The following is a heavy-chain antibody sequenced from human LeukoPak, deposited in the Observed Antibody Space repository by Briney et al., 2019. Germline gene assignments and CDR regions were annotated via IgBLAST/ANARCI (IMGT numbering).Heavy chain of an antibody. CDR3: ARGTEKGYYYDSSGYYSPPDY. J-gene: IGHJ4*02. Sequence: SETLSLTCTVPGGSISSSSYYWGWIRQPPGKGLEWIGSIYYSGSTYYNPSLKSRVTISVDTSKNQFSLKLSSVTAADTAVYYCARGTEKGYYYDSSGYYSPPDYWGQGTLVTVSS. V-gene: IGHV4-39*07. CDR2: IYYSGST. CDR1: GGSISSSSYY. D-gene: IGHD3-22*01.